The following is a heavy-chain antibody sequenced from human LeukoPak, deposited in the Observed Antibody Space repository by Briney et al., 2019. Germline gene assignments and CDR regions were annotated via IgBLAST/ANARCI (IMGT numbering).Heavy chain of an antibody. D-gene: IGHD3-22*01. CDR2: ISGSDNST. CDR3: AKEMIAPHYFDD. Sequence: PGGSLRLSCAASGFTFSNYAMSWVRQAPGRGLEWGSSISGSDNSTNYADSVRGRFTISRDNSKNTLYLQLNSLRAEDTALYYCAKEMIAPHYFDDWGQGTLVTVSS. J-gene: IGHJ4*02. CDR1: GFTFSNYA. V-gene: IGHV3-23*01.